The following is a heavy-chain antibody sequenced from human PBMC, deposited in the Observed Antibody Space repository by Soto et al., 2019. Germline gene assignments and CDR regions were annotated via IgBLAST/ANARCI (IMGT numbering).Heavy chain of an antibody. Sequence: QVQLVQSGAEVKKPGASVKVSCKASGYTFTSYGISWVRQAPGQGLEWMGWIIAYNGNTNYAQKLQGRVTMTTDTSTSTAYMELRSLRSDDTAVYYCARERITIFGVVIIGYYGSGSELGYWGQGTLVTVSS. CDR1: GYTFTSYG. D-gene: IGHD3-3*01. J-gene: IGHJ4*02. CDR2: IIAYNGNT. V-gene: IGHV1-18*01. CDR3: ARERITIFGVVIIGYYGSGSELGY.